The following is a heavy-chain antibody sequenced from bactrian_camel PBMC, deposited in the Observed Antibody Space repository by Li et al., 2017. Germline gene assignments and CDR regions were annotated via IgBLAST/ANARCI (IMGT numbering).Heavy chain of an antibody. CDR1: GFRFRNYS. J-gene: IGHJ6*01. Sequence: QLVESGGDSVQAGGSLRLSCAASGFRFRNYSMTWVRQAPGKGLEWVSGVYSGGGSIGYADSVKGRFTISRDNAKNTLYLEMNSLKHEDTAKYFCATTNKAGNYSSDYTAFGYWGQGTQVTVS. D-gene: IGHD4*01. CDR2: VYSGGGSI. CDR3: ATTNKAGNYSSDYTAFGY. V-gene: IGHV3S42*01.